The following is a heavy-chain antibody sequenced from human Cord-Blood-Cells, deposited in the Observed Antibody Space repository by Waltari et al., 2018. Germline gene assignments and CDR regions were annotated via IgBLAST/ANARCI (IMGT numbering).Heavy chain of an antibody. CDR1: GGSISSSSYY. Sequence: QLQLQESGPGLVKPSETLSLTCTVSGGSISSSSYYWGWIRQPPGKGLEWIGSIYYSGSTYYNPSHKSRVTISVDTSKNQFSLKLSSVTATDTAVYYCARQDVSGAAAEYFQHWGQGTLVTVSS. CDR2: IYYSGST. V-gene: IGHV4-39*01. J-gene: IGHJ1*01. D-gene: IGHD6-13*01. CDR3: ARQDVSGAAAEYFQH.